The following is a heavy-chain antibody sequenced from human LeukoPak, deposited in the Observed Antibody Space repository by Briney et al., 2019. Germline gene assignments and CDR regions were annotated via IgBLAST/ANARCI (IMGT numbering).Heavy chain of an antibody. J-gene: IGHJ5*02. Sequence: PGGSLRLSCAASGFTFDDYAMHWVRQAPGKGLEWVSYISSSGSTIYYADSVKGRFTISRDNAKNSLYLQMNSLRAEDTAVYYCAREYSSSSWGTADNWFDPWGQGTLVTVSS. D-gene: IGHD6-6*01. CDR3: AREYSSSSWGTADNWFDP. CDR2: ISSSGSTI. CDR1: GFTFDDYA. V-gene: IGHV3-11*01.